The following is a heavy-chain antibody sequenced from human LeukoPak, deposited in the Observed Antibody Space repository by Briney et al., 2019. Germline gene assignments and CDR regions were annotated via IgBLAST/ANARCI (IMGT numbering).Heavy chain of an antibody. CDR2: ISYDGSNK. V-gene: IGHV3-30*18. CDR1: GFTFSSYP. D-gene: IGHD3-16*01. Sequence: GGSLRLSCAASGFTFSSYPMNWVRQAPGKGLEWVAVISYDGSNKYYADSVKGRFTISRDNSKNTLYLQMNSLRAEDTAVYYCAKGGKADYWGQGTLVTVSS. J-gene: IGHJ4*02. CDR3: AKGGKADY.